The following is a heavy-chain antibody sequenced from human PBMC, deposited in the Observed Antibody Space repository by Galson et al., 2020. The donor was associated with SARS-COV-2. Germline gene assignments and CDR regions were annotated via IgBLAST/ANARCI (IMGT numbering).Heavy chain of an antibody. J-gene: IGHJ4*02. CDR2: ISYDGSNK. CDR3: VRGLNGPGAAVMDY. V-gene: IGHV3-30*04. D-gene: IGHD6-13*01. Sequence: GESLKISCAASGFTFSSYAMHWVRQAPGKGLEWVAVISYDGSNKYYADSVKGRFTISRDNSKNTLYLQMNSLRAEDTAVYYCVRGLNGPGAAVMDYWGQGTLVTVSS. CDR1: GFTFSSYA.